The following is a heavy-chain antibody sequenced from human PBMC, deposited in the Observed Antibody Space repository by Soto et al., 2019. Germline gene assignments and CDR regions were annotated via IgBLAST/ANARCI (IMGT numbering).Heavy chain of an antibody. D-gene: IGHD6-6*01. CDR3: ARSISKEYSSSGMGYYGMDV. CDR2: INPNSGGT. V-gene: IGHV1-2*04. J-gene: IGHJ6*02. Sequence: GASVKVSCKASGYTFTGYYMHWVRQAPGQGLEWMGWINPNSGGTNYAQKFQGWVTMTRDTSISTAYMELSRLRSDDTAVYYCARSISKEYSSSGMGYYGMDVWGQGTTVTVSS. CDR1: GYTFTGYY.